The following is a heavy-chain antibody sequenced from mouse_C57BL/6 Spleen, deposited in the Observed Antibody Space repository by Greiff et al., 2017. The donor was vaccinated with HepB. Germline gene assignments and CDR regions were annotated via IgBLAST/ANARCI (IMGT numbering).Heavy chain of an antibody. J-gene: IGHJ3*01. CDR2: ISSGGSYT. D-gene: IGHD2-3*01. CDR3: ARQGYDGYGGFAY. V-gene: IGHV5-6*01. Sequence: EVKLVESGGDLVKPGGSLKLSCAASGFTFSSYGMSWVRQTPDKRLEWVATISSGGSYTYYPDSVKGRFTISRDNAKNTLYLQMSSLKSEDTAMYYCARQGYDGYGGFAYWGQGTLVTVSA. CDR1: GFTFSSYG.